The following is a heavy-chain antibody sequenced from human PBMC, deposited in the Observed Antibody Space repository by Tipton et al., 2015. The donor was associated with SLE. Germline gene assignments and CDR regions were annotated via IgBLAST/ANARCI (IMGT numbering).Heavy chain of an antibody. J-gene: IGHJ4*02. CDR3: ARATNLHFDY. CDR1: GFTFSSYG. CDR2: IRYDGSNK. Sequence: SLRLSCAASGFTFSSYGMHWVRQAPGKGLEWVAFIRYDGSNKYYADSVKGRFTISRDNSKNTLYLQMNSLRAEDTAVYYCARATNLHFDYWGQGTLVTVSS. V-gene: IGHV3-30*02. D-gene: IGHD1-14*01.